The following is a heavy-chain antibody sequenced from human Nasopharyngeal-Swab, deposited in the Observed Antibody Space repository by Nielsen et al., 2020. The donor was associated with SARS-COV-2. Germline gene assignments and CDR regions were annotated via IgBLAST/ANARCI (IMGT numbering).Heavy chain of an antibody. V-gene: IGHV4-34*01. D-gene: IGHD3-3*01. CDR2: INHSGST. CDR3: ARGHLPDDFWSGYYIYKTYYYYGMDV. J-gene: IGHJ6*02. Sequence: RQAPGKGLEWIGEINHSGSTNYNPSLKSRVTISVDTSKNQLSLKLSSVTAADTAVYYCARGHLPDDFWSGYYIYKTYYYYGMDVWGQGTTVTVSS.